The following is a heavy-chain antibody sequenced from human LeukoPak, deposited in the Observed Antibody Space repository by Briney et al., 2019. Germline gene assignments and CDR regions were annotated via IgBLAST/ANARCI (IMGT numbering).Heavy chain of an antibody. D-gene: IGHD3-16*01. CDR1: GFTFSSYS. J-gene: IGHJ4*02. CDR2: ISSSSSYI. CDR3: ASWGAGGNS. Sequence: PGGSLRLSCAASGFTFSSYSMNWVRQAPGKGLEWVSTISSSSSYIYYADSVKGRFTISRDNAKNSLSLQMNSLRAEDTAVYYCASWGAGGNSWGQGTLVTVSS. V-gene: IGHV3-21*01.